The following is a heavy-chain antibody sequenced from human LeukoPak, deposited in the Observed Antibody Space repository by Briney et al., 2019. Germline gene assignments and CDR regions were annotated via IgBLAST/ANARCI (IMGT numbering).Heavy chain of an antibody. J-gene: IGHJ6*02. CDR3: ARWGTVAAAGITTNLYYYYYGMDV. CDR2: INHSGST. D-gene: IGHD6-13*01. Sequence: SETLSLTCAVYGGSFSGYYWSWIRQPPGKGLEWIGEINHSGSTNYNPSLKSRVTISVDTSKNQFSLKLSSVTAADTAVYYCARWGTVAAAGITTNLYYYYYGMDVWGQGTTVTVSS. V-gene: IGHV4-34*01. CDR1: GGSFSGYY.